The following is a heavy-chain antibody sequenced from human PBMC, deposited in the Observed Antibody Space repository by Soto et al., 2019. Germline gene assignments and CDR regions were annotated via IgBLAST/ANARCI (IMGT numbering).Heavy chain of an antibody. V-gene: IGHV3-66*01. CDR3: ARAPVTGSFDY. Sequence: GGSLRLSCAASGVTVSSNYMSWVRQAPGKGLEWVSVIYSGGSTYYADSVKGRFTISRDNSKNTLYLQMNSLRAEDTAVYYCARAPVTGSFDYWGQGTLVTVSS. J-gene: IGHJ4*02. CDR1: GVTVSSNY. CDR2: IYSGGST. D-gene: IGHD2-21*02.